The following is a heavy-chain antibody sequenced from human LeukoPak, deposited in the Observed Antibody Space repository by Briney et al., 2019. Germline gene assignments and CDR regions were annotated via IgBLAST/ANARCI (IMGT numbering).Heavy chain of an antibody. CDR1: GFTFSSYG. J-gene: IGHJ6*03. CDR3: ARLVAGTYYYYYYYMDV. CDR2: IKQDGSEK. V-gene: IGHV3-7*01. D-gene: IGHD6-19*01. Sequence: GALRLSCAASGFTFSSYGVSWVRQAPGKGLEWVANIKQDGSEKYYVDSVKGRFTISRDNAKNSLYLQMNSLRAEDTAVYYCARLVAGTYYYYYYYMDVWGKGTTVTISS.